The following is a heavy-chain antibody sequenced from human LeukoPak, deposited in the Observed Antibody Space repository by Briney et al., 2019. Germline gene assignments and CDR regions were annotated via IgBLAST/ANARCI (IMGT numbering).Heavy chain of an antibody. J-gene: IGHJ4*02. D-gene: IGHD3-10*01. CDR2: IGSGGDT. CDR3: AKYYAARSRSFDF. V-gene: IGHV3-23*01. CDR1: GFTFSSYA. Sequence: GGSLRLSCAASGFTFSSYAMTWVRQAPGKGLEWVSVIGSGGDTYYADSVKGRFTISRDNSKNTLYLQMNSLRAEDTAVYYCAKYYAARSRSFDFWGQGTLVTVSP.